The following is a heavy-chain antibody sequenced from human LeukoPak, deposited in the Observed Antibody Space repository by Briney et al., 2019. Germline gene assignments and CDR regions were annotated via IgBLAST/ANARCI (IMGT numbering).Heavy chain of an antibody. CDR2: VYTSGST. Sequence: SEPLSLTCSASGGSISGYYWSWIRQPAGKGLEWIGRVYTSGSTHYNPSLKTRLTISVDTSKNQFSLKLSSVTAADTAVYYCARLITGTTTAFDIWGQGTMVTVSS. CDR1: GGSISGYY. V-gene: IGHV4-4*07. D-gene: IGHD1-7*01. CDR3: ARLITGTTTAFDI. J-gene: IGHJ3*02.